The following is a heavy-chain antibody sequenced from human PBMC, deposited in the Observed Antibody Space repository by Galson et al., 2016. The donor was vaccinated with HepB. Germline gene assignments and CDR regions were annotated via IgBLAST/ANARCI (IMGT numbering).Heavy chain of an antibody. Sequence: SLRLSCAASGFTFSSYAMSWVRQAPGKGLEWVSAISGRGVSTYYADSVKGRFTISRDNSKNTLYLQMNSQRAEDTAVYYCEKGDGVVTVYYYYGMDVWGQGTTVTVSS. CDR3: EKGDGVVTVYYYYGMDV. CDR1: GFTFSSYA. CDR2: ISGRGVST. J-gene: IGHJ6*02. D-gene: IGHD2-21*02. V-gene: IGHV3-23*01.